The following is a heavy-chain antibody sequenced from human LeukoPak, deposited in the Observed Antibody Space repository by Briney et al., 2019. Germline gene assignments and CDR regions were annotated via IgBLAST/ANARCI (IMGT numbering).Heavy chain of an antibody. D-gene: IGHD3-3*01. CDR2: IYFDGNS. V-gene: IGHV4-39*01. CDR3: AAENGNFWIGYHYFED. J-gene: IGHJ4*02. Sequence: PSETLSLTCTVSGGSLRSSIYYWGGIRQPPGKDLEWIGTIYFDGNSFYNPSLKSRVTISIDMSKNQFSLQLSSVTAADTAIYYCAAENGNFWIGYHYFEDWGPGTLVSVSS. CDR1: GGSLRSSIYY.